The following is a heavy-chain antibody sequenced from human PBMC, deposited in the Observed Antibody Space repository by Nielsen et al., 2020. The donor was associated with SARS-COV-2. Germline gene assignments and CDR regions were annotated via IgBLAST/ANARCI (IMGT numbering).Heavy chain of an antibody. V-gene: IGHV2-5*02. CDR2: IYWDDDK. D-gene: IGHD3-10*01. CDR3: AHRRATMVRGPYFDY. CDR1: GFSLSTSGVG. Sequence: SGLTLVKPPQTLTLTCTFSGFSLSTSGVGVGWIRQPPGKALEWLALIYWDDDKRYSPSLKSRLTITKDTSKNQVVLTMTNMDPVDTATYYCAHRRATMVRGPYFDYWGQGTLVTVSS. J-gene: IGHJ4*02.